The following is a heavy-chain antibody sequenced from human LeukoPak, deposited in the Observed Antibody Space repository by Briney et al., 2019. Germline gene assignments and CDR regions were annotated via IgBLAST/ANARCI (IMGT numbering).Heavy chain of an antibody. CDR2: IRYDGSNK. CDR1: GFTFSRYG. CDR3: ARDGLAVTTFEYFFDY. J-gene: IGHJ4*02. V-gene: IGHV3-30*02. D-gene: IGHD4-11*01. Sequence: GGSLRLSCAASGFTFSRYGMHWVRQAPGKGLEWLAFIRYDGSNKYYTDSVKGRFTISRDNSKNTLYLQMNSLRVEDTAVYYCARDGLAVTTFEYFFDYWGQGTLVTVS.